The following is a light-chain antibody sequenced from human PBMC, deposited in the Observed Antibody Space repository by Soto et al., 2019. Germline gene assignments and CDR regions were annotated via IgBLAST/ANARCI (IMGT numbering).Light chain of an antibody. CDR2: DDN. CDR1: SSNIGGNS. Sequence: VLTQPPSVSAAPGQKVTISCSGSSSNIGGNSVSWYQQLPGTAPKLLIYDDNKRPSGIPDRFSGSKSGTSATPGITGFQTGDEADYYCGSWDSSLSAYVFGTGTKVTVL. J-gene: IGLJ1*01. V-gene: IGLV1-51*01. CDR3: GSWDSSLSAYV.